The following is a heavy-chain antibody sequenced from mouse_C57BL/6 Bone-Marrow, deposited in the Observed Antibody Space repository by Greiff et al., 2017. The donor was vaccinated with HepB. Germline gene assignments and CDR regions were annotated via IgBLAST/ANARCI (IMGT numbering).Heavy chain of an antibody. CDR1: GYTFTSYG. CDR2: IYPRSGNT. D-gene: IGHD1-1*01. Sequence: QVQLQQSGAELSRPGASVKLSCKASGYTFTSYGISWVKQRTGQGLEWIGEIYPRSGNTYYNEKFKGKATLTADKSSSTAYMELRSLTSEDSAVYFCARGTTVVAEAYWGQGTLVTVSA. J-gene: IGHJ3*01. V-gene: IGHV1-81*01. CDR3: ARGTTVVAEAY.